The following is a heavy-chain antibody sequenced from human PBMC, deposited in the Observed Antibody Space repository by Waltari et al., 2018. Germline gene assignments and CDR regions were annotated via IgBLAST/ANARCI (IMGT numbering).Heavy chain of an antibody. CDR1: GGSISGGYG. J-gene: IGHJ4*02. D-gene: IGHD2-2*01. V-gene: IGHV4-38-2*01. CDR2: IYGSSGST. CDR3: ARLNPRPGCSSTYCSSGVGGVGFDY. Sequence: QVQLQESGPAVVKPSETLSLTCAVSGGSISGGYGWSWIRQAPGKGLEWIGSIYGSSGSTYYNPSLKSRVTISKDTSKNQFSLKLSSVTAADTAVYYCARLNPRPGCSSTYCSSGVGGVGFDYWGQGVLVTVSS.